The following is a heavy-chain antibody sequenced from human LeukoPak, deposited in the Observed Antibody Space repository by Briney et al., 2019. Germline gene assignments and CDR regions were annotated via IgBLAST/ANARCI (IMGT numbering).Heavy chain of an antibody. V-gene: IGHV3-30-3*01. J-gene: IGHJ4*02. Sequence: GGSLRLSCAASGFTFSSYAMSWVRQAPGKGLEWVAVISYDGSNKYYADSVKGRFTISRDNSKNTLYLQMNSLRAEDTAVYYCARVSAAGDYFDYWGQGTLVTVSS. CDR1: GFTFSSYA. D-gene: IGHD6-13*01. CDR3: ARVSAAGDYFDY. CDR2: ISYDGSNK.